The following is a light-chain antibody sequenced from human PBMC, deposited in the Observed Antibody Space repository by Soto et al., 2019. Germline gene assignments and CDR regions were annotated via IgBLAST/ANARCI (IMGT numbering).Light chain of an antibody. V-gene: IGKV1-39*01. Sequence: DIQMTQSPSSLAASVGDRVTITCRANETIDNYLNWYHQKPGKAPRLLIYAASGLHTGVPSRFSGSGSGTDFSLTISSLQPEDFATYSCQQSYSTPYTFGQGTKVDIK. CDR3: QQSYSTPYT. J-gene: IGKJ2*01. CDR1: ETIDNY. CDR2: AAS.